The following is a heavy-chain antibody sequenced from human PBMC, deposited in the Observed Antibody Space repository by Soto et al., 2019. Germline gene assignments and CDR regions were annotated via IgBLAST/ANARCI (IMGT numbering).Heavy chain of an antibody. D-gene: IGHD6-13*01. J-gene: IGHJ2*01. CDR1: GFSFSSKS. CDR2: ITAAGDRT. CDR3: AKDLRGPQAGTWYCDL. Sequence: EVQLLESGGGLVQPGGSLRLSCAASGFSFSSKSMTWVRQAAGKGLEWVSAITAAGDRTYYADSVKGRFTISRDNSENTLYLQMNSLGVEDTAVYYCAKDLRGPQAGTWYCDLWGRGTLVTVSS. V-gene: IGHV3-23*01.